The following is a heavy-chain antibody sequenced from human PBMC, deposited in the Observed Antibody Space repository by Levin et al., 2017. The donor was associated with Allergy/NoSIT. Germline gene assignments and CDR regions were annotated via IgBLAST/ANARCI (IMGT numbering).Heavy chain of an antibody. J-gene: IGHJ3*02. CDR1: GGSISTYY. CDR3: ARNYDFWSGYSFGAFDS. Sequence: SPTLSLPCTVSGGSISTYYWSWFRQPPGKGLEWIGYISYSGSTNYNPSLKSRVTISVDTSKNQFSLKLSSVTAADTAVYYCARNYDFWSGYSFGAFDSWGQGTMVTVSS. D-gene: IGHD3-3*01. CDR2: ISYSGST. V-gene: IGHV4-59*01.